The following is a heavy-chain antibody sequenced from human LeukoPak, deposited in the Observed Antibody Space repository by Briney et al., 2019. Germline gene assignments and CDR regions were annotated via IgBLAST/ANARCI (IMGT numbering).Heavy chain of an antibody. J-gene: IGHJ4*02. CDR3: AKGPKSGDD. V-gene: IGHV3-23*01. CDR2: ISGSAGST. CDR1: GFTFSSYA. Sequence: GGSLRLSCAASGFTFSSYAMRWVRQAPGKGLEWASVISGSAGSTHYADSVKGRFTISRDNSKNTRYLQMNSRRAEDTAVYYCAKGPKSGDDWGQGTLVTVSS.